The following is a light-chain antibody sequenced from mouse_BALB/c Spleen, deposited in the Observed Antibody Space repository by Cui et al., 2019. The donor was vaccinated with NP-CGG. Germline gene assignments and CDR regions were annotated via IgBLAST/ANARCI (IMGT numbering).Light chain of an antibody. CDR3: ALWYSNHWM. Sequence: QAVLPQESQLTTSPGETVTLTCRSSTGAVTTSNYANWVQEKPDHLFTGLIGGTNNRAPGVPARFSGSLIGDKAALTITGAQTEDEAIYFCALWYSNHWMFGGGTKLTVL. J-gene: IGLJ1*01. V-gene: IGLV1*01. CDR1: TGAVTTSNY. CDR2: GTN.